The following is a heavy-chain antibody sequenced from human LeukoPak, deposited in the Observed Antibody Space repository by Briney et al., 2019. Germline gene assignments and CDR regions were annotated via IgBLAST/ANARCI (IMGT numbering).Heavy chain of an antibody. CDR2: ISSSSSYI. CDR1: GFTFSSYN. CDR3: ARDSYCRGIWFGELFRCYYGMDV. Sequence: GGSLRLSCAASGFTFSSYNMNWVRQAPGKGLEWVSSISSSSSYIYYADSVKGRFTISRDNAKNSLYLQMNSLRAEDTAVYYCARDSYCRGIWFGELFRCYYGMDVWGQGTTVTVSS. J-gene: IGHJ6*02. D-gene: IGHD3-10*01. V-gene: IGHV3-21*01.